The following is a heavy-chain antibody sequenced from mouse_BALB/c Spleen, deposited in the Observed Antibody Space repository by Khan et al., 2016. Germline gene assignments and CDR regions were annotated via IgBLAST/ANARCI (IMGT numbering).Heavy chain of an antibody. CDR3: ARPHVGYDEGYFFDY. CDR2: ISCYNGAT. CDR1: GYPFTGYY. J-gene: IGHJ2*01. Sequence: LVKTGASVKISCKASGYPFTGYYMHWVRQSHGKSLEWIGYISCYNGATRYNQKFKDKATFTVDTSSSTAYMQFSSLTSEDSAVYYCARPHVGYDEGYFFDYWGQGTTLTVSS. D-gene: IGHD2-2*01. V-gene: IGHV1S34*01.